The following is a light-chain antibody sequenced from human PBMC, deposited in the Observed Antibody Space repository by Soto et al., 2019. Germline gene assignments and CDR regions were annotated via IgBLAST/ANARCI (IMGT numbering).Light chain of an antibody. V-gene: IGKV3-11*01. CDR2: DAS. CDR1: QSVSSY. Sequence: EILMTQSPATLSVSPGERATLSCRASQSVSSYLAWYQQKPGQAPRLLIYDASNRATGIPARFSGSGSGTDFTLTISSLEPEDFAVYYCQQRSNWPSTFGQGTRLEIK. J-gene: IGKJ5*01. CDR3: QQRSNWPST.